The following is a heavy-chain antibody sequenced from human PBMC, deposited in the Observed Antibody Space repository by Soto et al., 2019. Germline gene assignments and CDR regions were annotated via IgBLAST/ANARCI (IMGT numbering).Heavy chain of an antibody. CDR1: GDTISTGGCT. D-gene: IGHD3-3*01. Sequence: SETLSLTCDVSGDTISTGGCTWHWIRQAPGKGLEWIGFIYNSGRGSTGSNPSLSSRVTFSIDTSKNQFSLKLSSVTAADTAVYYCARGRTYGVIIDYFDYWGQGTLVTVSS. CDR2: IYNSGRGST. CDR3: ARGRTYGVIIDYFDY. V-gene: IGHV4-61*08. J-gene: IGHJ4*02.